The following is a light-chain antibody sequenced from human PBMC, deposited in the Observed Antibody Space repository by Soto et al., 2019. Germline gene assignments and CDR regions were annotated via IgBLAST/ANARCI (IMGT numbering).Light chain of an antibody. CDR2: EVN. CDR1: RSDVGGYNY. J-gene: IGLJ2*01. V-gene: IGLV2-14*01. CDR3: SSYTSSSTLVV. Sequence: QSALTQPASVSGSPGQSITISCTGTRSDVGGYNYVSWYQQHPGKAPKLMIYEVNNRPSGVSNRFSGSKSGNTASLTISGLQAEDEADYYCSSYTSSSTLVVFGGGTKLTVL.